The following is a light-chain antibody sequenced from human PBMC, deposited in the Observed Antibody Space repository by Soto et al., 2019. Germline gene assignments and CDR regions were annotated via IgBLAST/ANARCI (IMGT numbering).Light chain of an antibody. V-gene: IGKV1-5*01. CDR1: QSISNW. J-gene: IGKJ4*01. CDR2: DAS. CDR3: QKYNSAPLT. Sequence: DIQMTQSPSTLPASVGDRVTMTFRASQSISNWLAWYQQKPGKAPKLLIHDASILESGVPSRFSGSGSGTEFTLTISSLQPEDVAAYYCQKYNSAPLTFGGGTKVDIK.